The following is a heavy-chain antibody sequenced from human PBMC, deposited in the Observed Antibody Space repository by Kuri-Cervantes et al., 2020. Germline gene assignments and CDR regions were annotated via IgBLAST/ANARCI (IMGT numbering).Heavy chain of an antibody. V-gene: IGHV4-61*02. J-gene: IGHJ3*02. CDR3: ARGRGALAYCGGDCYSSAFDI. Sequence: SETLSLTCTVSGGSISNGSYYWSWIRQPAGKGLEWTGRIYTSGSTNYNPSLKSRVTMSVDTSKNQFSLKLSSVTAADTAVYYCARGRGALAYCGGDCYSSAFDIWGQGTMVTVSS. D-gene: IGHD2-21*02. CDR2: IYTSGST. CDR1: GGSISNGSYY.